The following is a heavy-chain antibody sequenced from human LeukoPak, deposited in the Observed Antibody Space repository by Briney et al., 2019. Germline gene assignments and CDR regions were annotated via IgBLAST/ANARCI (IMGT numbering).Heavy chain of an antibody. J-gene: IGHJ4*02. CDR2: ISSSSSYI. CDR1: GFTFSSYS. D-gene: IGHD2-15*01. V-gene: IGHV3-21*01. Sequence: PGGSLRLSCAASGFTFSSYSMNWVRQAPGKGLEWVSSISSSSSYIYHADLVKGRFTISRDNAKNSLYLQMNSLRAEDTAVYYCARDAAFYCSGGSCYSDYFDYWGQGTLVTVSS. CDR3: ARDAAFYCSGGSCYSDYFDY.